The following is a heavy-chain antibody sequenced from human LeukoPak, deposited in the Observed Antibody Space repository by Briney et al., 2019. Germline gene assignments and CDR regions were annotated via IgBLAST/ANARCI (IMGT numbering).Heavy chain of an antibody. D-gene: IGHD2-2*01. V-gene: IGHV3-30*04. J-gene: IGHJ5*02. CDR2: IPYDGSNK. CDR3: ARDGGYCSSTSCQNGWFDP. Sequence: PGRSLRLSCAASGFTFSSYAMHWVRQAPGKGLEWVAVIPYDGSNKYYADSVKGRFTISRDNSKNTLYLQMNSLRAEDTAVYYCARDGGYCSSTSCQNGWFDPWGQGTLVTVSS. CDR1: GFTFSSYA.